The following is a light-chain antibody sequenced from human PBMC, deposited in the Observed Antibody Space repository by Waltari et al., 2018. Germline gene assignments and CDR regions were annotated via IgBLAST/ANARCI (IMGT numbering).Light chain of an antibody. V-gene: IGKV3-11*01. CDR2: DTT. CDR3: QQRRNWPLT. CDR1: QSVSYY. J-gene: IGKJ4*01. Sequence: SSRATQSVSYYLARYQQRPGQAPRLLIYDTTHSATGIPDRFSGSESETDFTLTISSLEPEDFAVYYCQQRRNWPLTFGGGTKVEIK.